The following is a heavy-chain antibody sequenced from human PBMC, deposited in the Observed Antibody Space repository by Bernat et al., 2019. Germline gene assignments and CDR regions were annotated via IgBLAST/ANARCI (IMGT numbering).Heavy chain of an antibody. Sequence: QVQLVQSGSEVKKPGASVKVSCKASGYTFTAYYMHWVRQAPGQGLEWMGWINPNSGGTNYAQKFQGRGTMTRETSSSTAYMELSRLRSDDTAVYYCARGKYQLLSSWFDPWGQGTLVTVSS. J-gene: IGHJ5*02. V-gene: IGHV1-2*02. CDR2: INPNSGGT. CDR1: GYTFTAYY. D-gene: IGHD2-2*01. CDR3: ARGKYQLLSSWFDP.